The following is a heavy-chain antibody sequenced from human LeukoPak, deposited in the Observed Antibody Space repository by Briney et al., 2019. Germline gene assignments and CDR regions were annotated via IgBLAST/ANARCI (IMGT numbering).Heavy chain of an antibody. CDR2: INHSGST. Sequence: SETLSLTRAVYGGSFSGYYWSWIRQPPGKGLEWIGEINHSGSTNYNPSLKSRVTISVDTSKNQFSLKLSSVTAADTAVYYCARGSNRYCSGGSCYSRGYYYGMDVWGQGTTVTVSS. CDR3: ARGSNRYCSGGSCYSRGYYYGMDV. V-gene: IGHV4-34*01. J-gene: IGHJ6*02. CDR1: GGSFSGYY. D-gene: IGHD2-15*01.